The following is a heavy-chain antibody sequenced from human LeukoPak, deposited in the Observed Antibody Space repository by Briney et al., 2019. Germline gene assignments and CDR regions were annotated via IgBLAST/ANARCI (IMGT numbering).Heavy chain of an antibody. Sequence: PGGSLRLSCAASGFTFSSYAMSWVRQAPGKGLEWVSAISGSGGSTYYADSVKGRFTISRDNSKNTLYLQMNSLRAEDTAVYYCAAAGMAIPDSSGDYFDYWGQGTLVTVSS. D-gene: IGHD3-22*01. CDR3: AAAGMAIPDSSGDYFDY. J-gene: IGHJ4*02. CDR2: ISGSGGST. CDR1: GFTFSSYA. V-gene: IGHV3-23*01.